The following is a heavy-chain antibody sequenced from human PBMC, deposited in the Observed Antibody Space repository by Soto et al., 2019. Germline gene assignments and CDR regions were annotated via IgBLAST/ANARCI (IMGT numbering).Heavy chain of an antibody. Sequence: QVQLQESGPGLVKPSETLSLTCTVSGGSISSYYWSWIRQPAGKGLEWIGRIYTSGSTNYNPSLKSRVTISVDTSKNQFSLKLSSVTAADTAVYYCARAHSSSHSFGYYFDYWGQGTLVTVSS. CDR2: IYTSGST. J-gene: IGHJ4*02. CDR3: ARAHSSSHSFGYYFDY. D-gene: IGHD6-13*01. V-gene: IGHV4-4*07. CDR1: GGSISSYY.